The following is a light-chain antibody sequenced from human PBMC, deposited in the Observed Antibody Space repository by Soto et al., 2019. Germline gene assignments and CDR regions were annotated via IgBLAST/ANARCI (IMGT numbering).Light chain of an antibody. J-gene: IGKJ5*01. V-gene: IGKV3-15*01. Sequence: EVVMTQSPATLSVSPGERATLSCRASESVSSNLAWYQQRPGQAPRLVIYGASTRATGIPARFSGSGSGTDFTLTISSLEPEDFAVYYCQQRSNWPLITFGQGTRLEIK. CDR3: QQRSNWPLIT. CDR1: ESVSSN. CDR2: GAS.